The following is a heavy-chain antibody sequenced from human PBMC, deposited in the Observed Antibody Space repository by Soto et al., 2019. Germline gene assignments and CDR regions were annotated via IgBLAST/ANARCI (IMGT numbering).Heavy chain of an antibody. Sequence: QVQLVESGGGVVQPGRSLRLSCAASGFTFSSYGMHWVRQAPGKGLEWVAVIWYDGSNKYYADSVKGRFTISRDNSKNTLYLQMNRLRAEDTAVYYYATQYGDYGYYYGMDVWGQGTTVTVSS. CDR1: GFTFSSYG. J-gene: IGHJ6*02. D-gene: IGHD4-17*01. V-gene: IGHV3-33*01. CDR2: IWYDGSNK. CDR3: ATQYGDYGYYYGMDV.